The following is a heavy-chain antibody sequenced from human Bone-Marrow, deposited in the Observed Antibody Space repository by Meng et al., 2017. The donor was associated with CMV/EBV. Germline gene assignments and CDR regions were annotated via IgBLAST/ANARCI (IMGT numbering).Heavy chain of an antibody. Sequence: ASVKVSCKASGYTFTSYDINWVRQAPGQGLEWMGWINPNSGGTNYAQKFQGRVTMTRDTSISTAYMELSRLRSDDTAVYYCARDYQYSSSWYTYYYYYGMDVWGQGTTVTVSS. V-gene: IGHV1-2*02. CDR3: ARDYQYSSSWYTYYYYYGMDV. CDR2: INPNSGGT. D-gene: IGHD6-13*01. CDR1: GYTFTSYD. J-gene: IGHJ6*02.